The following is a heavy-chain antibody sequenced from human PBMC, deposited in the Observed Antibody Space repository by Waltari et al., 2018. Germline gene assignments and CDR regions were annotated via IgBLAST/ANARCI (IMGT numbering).Heavy chain of an antibody. D-gene: IGHD6-19*01. CDR2: IWYDGSNK. CDR3: ARDGMAGTLDY. Sequence: QVQLVESGGGVVQPGRSLRLSCAASGFTFSSYGLHWVRQAPGKGLEWVAVIWYDGSNKYYADSVKGRFTISRDNSKNTLYLQMNSLGAEDTAVYYCARDGMAGTLDYWGQGTLVTVSS. V-gene: IGHV3-33*01. CDR1: GFTFSSYG. J-gene: IGHJ4*02.